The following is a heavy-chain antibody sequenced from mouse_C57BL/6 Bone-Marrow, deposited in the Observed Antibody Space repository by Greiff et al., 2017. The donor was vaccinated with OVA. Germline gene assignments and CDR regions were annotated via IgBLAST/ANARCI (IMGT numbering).Heavy chain of an antibody. CDR2: ISSGGSYT. CDR1: GFTFSSYG. Sequence: DVMLVESGGDLVKPGGSLKLSCAASGFTFSSYGMSWVRQTPDKRLEWVATISSGGSYTSYPDSVKGRFTISRDNAKNTLYLQMSSLKSEDTAMYYCARRDGYYYWYFDVWGAGTTVTVSS. V-gene: IGHV5-6*02. CDR3: ARRDGYYYWYFDV. J-gene: IGHJ1*01. D-gene: IGHD2-3*01.